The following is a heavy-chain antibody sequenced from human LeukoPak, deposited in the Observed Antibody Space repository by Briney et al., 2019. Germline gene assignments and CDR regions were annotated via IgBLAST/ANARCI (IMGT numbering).Heavy chain of an antibody. CDR1: GYTFNDYY. V-gene: IGHV1-2*02. Sequence: ASVKVSCKASGYTFNDYYIHWVRQAPGQGLEWMGWINPNGGGTSYAQKFQGKVTMTRDTSISTAYMDLSSLTSDDTAVYYCAKDFSSNWAHHFDYWGQGTLVTVSS. J-gene: IGHJ4*02. D-gene: IGHD6-13*01. CDR2: INPNGGGT. CDR3: AKDFSSNWAHHFDY.